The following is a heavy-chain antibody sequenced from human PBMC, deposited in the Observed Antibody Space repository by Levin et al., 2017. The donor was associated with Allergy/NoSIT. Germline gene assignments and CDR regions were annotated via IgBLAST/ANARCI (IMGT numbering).Heavy chain of an antibody. CDR1: GFTFSSYE. CDR2: ISSSGSTI. J-gene: IGHJ3*02. D-gene: IGHD7-27*01. Sequence: GGSLRLSCAASGFTFSSYEMNWVRQAPGKGLEWVSYISSSGSTIYYADSVKGRFTISRDNAKNSLYLQMNTLRAEDTAVYYCAREGASWGYVAFDIWGQGTMVTVSS. V-gene: IGHV3-48*03. CDR3: AREGASWGYVAFDI.